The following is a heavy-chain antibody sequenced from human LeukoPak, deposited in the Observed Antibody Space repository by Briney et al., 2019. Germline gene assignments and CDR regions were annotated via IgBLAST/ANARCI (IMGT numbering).Heavy chain of an antibody. J-gene: IGHJ4*02. CDR1: GFIFSSYW. D-gene: IGHD6-19*01. CDR2: IKQDGDEK. Sequence: GGSLRLSCAASGFIFSSYWMSWVRQAPGKGLEWVANIKQDGDEKNYVDSVKGRFTISRDNAKNSLYLQMDSLRAEDTAVYYCARAIIVAGTGGLLNDWGQGTLVTVSS. V-gene: IGHV3-7*01. CDR3: ARAIIVAGTGGLLND.